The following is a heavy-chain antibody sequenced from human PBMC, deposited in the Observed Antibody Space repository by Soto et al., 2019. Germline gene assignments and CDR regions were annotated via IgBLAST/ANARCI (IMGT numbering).Heavy chain of an antibody. CDR1: GFTFSNYA. CDR3: AKVGYSWTFDY. J-gene: IGHJ4*02. CDR2: ITASGGYT. V-gene: IGHV3-23*01. Sequence: GGSLRLSCATSGFTFSNYAMSWVRQAPGKGLEWVSAITASGGYTYYADSVKGRFTISRDNSKNTLYLQMNSLRAEDTAVYYCAKVGYSWTFDYWGQGTLVTVSS. D-gene: IGHD5-18*01.